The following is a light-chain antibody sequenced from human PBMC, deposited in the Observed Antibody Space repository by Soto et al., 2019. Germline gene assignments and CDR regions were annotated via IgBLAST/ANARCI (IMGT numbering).Light chain of an antibody. CDR2: EVS. CDR3: GSYARSSTPLV. V-gene: IGLV2-14*01. J-gene: IGLJ3*02. Sequence: QSALTQPASVSGSPGQSITISCTGTSSDIGGYNYVSWYQQHPGKAPKVIIYEVSNRPSGVSNRFSGSKSGYTASLTISGLQAEDEADYYCGSYARSSTPLVFGGGTKLTVL. CDR1: SSDIGGYNY.